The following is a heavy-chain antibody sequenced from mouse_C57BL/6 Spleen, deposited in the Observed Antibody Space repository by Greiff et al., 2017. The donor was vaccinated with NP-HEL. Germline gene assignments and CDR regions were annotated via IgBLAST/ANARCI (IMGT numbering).Heavy chain of an antibody. J-gene: IGHJ2*01. D-gene: IGHD2-10*02. CDR1: GYTFTSYG. CDR3: ARQSYGNYFDY. CDR2: IYPRSGNT. V-gene: IGHV1-81*01. Sequence: VQLQESGAELARPGASVKLSCKASGYTFTSYGISWVKQRTGQGLEWIGEIYPRSGNTYYNEKFKGKATLTADKSSSTAYMELRSLTSEDSAVYFCARQSYGNYFDYWGQGTTLTVSS.